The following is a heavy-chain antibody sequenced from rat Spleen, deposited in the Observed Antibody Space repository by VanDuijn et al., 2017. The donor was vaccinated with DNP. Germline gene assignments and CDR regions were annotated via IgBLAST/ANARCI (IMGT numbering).Heavy chain of an antibody. CDR3: TRSLVRGSGAY. V-gene: IGHV2-27*01. CDR2: IQSGGSS. D-gene: IGHD4-3*01. CDR1: GFSLTSYH. J-gene: IGHJ3*01. Sequence: QVQLKESGPGLIQPSQTLSLTCTVSGFSLTSYHVHWVRQPPGKGLEWMGRIQSGGSSDYNSALKSRLSISRDTSKSQVFLKRNSLQTEDTAIYCCTRSLVRGSGAYWGQGTLVTVSS.